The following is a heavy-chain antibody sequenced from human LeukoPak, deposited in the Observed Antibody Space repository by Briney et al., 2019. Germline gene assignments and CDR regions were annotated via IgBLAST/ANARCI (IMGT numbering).Heavy chain of an antibody. CDR1: XFTFSGYS. Sequence: PGGSLRLSCAASXFTFSGYSMSWVRQAPGKGLEWGSVISGSGGRTYYADSVKGRFTISRDNSKNTLYVQMNSLRAEDTAVYYCAKDLLAATIDYYFDYWGQGTLVTVSS. D-gene: IGHD5-12*01. CDR3: AKDLLAATIDYYFDY. V-gene: IGHV3-23*01. J-gene: IGHJ4*02. CDR2: ISGSGGRT.